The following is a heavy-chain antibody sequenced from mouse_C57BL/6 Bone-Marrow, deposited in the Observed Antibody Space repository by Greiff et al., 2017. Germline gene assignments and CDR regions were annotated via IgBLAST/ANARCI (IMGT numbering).Heavy chain of an antibody. J-gene: IGHJ2*01. Sequence: VNVVESGAELVRPGTSVKVSCKASGYAFTNYLIEWVKQRPGQGLEWIGVINPGSGGTNYNEKFKGKATLTADKSSSTAYMQLSSLTSEDSAVYFCARSRGCYYGSTDYWGQGTTLTVSS. CDR2: INPGSGGT. D-gene: IGHD1-1*01. CDR3: ARSRGCYYGSTDY. V-gene: IGHV1-54*01. CDR1: GYAFTNYL.